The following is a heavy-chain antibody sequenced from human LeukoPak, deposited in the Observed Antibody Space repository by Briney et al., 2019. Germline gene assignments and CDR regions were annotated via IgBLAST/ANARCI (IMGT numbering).Heavy chain of an antibody. CDR2: ISGSSTYI. V-gene: IGHV3-21*01. CDR1: GFTFSTYS. D-gene: IGHD3/OR15-3a*01. CDR3: ARVKGTERDY. J-gene: IGHJ4*02. Sequence: GGSLRLSCAASGFTFSTYSMNWVRQAPGKGLEWVSSISGSSTYIFYADSVKGRFTISRDNAKNSLYLQMNGLRVEDTAVYYCARVKGTERDYWGQGTLVTVSS.